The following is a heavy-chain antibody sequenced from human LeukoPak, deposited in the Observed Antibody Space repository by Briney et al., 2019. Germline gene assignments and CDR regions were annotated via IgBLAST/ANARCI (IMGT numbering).Heavy chain of an antibody. CDR3: AKDLNDNVEQAFDY. V-gene: IGHV3-64*01. CDR2: IGGRGDTT. CDR1: GFSLSRYA. Sequence: GGSLRLSCAASGFSLSRYAMHWVRQAPGKGLEYVSAIGGRGDTTYYANSVKGRFTISRDTSKNTLYLQMNSLRAEDTAMYYCAKDLNDNVEQAFDYWGQGTLVTVSS. J-gene: IGHJ4*02. D-gene: IGHD1/OR15-1a*01.